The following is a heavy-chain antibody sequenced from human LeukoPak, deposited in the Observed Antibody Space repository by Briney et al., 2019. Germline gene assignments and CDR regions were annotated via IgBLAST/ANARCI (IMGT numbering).Heavy chain of an antibody. CDR2: FYPGDSDT. CDR3: ARRSADESYYYYYMDV. V-gene: IGHV5-51*01. J-gene: IGHJ6*03. CDR1: GYRFTSYW. D-gene: IGHD6-25*01. Sequence: GESLKISCKGSGYRFTSYWIGWVRQMPGKGMEGMGIFYPGDSDTRYSPSFQGQGTISADKCISTAYLQWSSLKASDTAMYYCARRSADESYYYYYMDVWGKGTTVTVSS.